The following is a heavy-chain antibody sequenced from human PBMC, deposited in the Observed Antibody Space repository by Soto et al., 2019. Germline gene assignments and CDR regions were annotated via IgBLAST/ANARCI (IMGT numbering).Heavy chain of an antibody. CDR1: GYTFTSYY. CDR3: ARDLGGYCSSTSCSSY. D-gene: IGHD2-2*01. J-gene: IGHJ4*02. V-gene: IGHV1-46*01. CDR2: INPSGGST. Sequence: VSCKASGYTFTSYYMHWVRQAPGQGLEWMGIINPSGGSTSYAQKFQGRVTMTRDTSTSTVYMELSSLRSEDTAVYYCARDLGGYCSSTSCSSYWGQGTLVTVSS.